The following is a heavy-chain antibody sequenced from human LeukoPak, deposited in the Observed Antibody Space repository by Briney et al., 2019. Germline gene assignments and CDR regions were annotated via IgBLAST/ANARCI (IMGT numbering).Heavy chain of an antibody. V-gene: IGHV1-2*02. CDR3: ARVRIVGATTGLAY. Sequence: ASVTVSCKASGYTFTGYYMHWVRQAPGQGLEWMGWINPNSGGTNYAQKFQGRVTMTRDTSISTAYMELSRLRSDDTAVYYCARVRIVGATTGLAYWGQGTLVTVSS. J-gene: IGHJ4*02. D-gene: IGHD1-26*01. CDR1: GYTFTGYY. CDR2: INPNSGGT.